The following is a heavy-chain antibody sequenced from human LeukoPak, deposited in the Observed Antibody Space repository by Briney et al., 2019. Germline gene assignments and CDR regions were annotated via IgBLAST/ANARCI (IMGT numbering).Heavy chain of an antibody. Sequence: PGRSLRLSCAASGFTFSSYAMHWVRQAPGKGLEWVAVISYDGSNKYYADSVKGRFTISRDNSKNTLYLQMNSLRAEDTAVYYCARYDARYGMDVWGQGTTVTASS. CDR3: ARYDARYGMDV. CDR2: ISYDGSNK. V-gene: IGHV3-30-3*01. J-gene: IGHJ6*02. CDR1: GFTFSSYA. D-gene: IGHD1-1*01.